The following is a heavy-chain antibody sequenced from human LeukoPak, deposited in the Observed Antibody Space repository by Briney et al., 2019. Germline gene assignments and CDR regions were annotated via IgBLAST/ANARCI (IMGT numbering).Heavy chain of an antibody. J-gene: IGHJ6*02. CDR2: ISGSGSDL. CDR3: ARSVGYYYTMDV. CDR1: GFTFSDYY. D-gene: IGHD2-15*01. Sequence: GRSLRLSCVACGFTFSDYYMSWVRQAPGRGLEWVSYISGSGSDLYYADSVKGRFTISRDNAKNSLFLQMNSLRAEDTAVYYCARSVGYYYTMDVWGQGTTVTVSS. V-gene: IGHV3-11*01.